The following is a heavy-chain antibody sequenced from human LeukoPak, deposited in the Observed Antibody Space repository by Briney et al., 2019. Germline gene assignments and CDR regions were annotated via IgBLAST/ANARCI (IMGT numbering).Heavy chain of an antibody. CDR1: GFTFSSYA. CDR2: ISGSGGST. D-gene: IGHD4-17*01. CDR3: ANLIIVATVPTSDY. V-gene: IGHV3-23*01. Sequence: PGGSLRLSCAASGFTFSSYAMSWVRQAPGKGLEWVSAISGSGGSTYYADSVKGRFTISRDNSKNTLYLQMNSLRAEDTAVYYCANLIIVATVPTSDYWGQGTLVTVSS. J-gene: IGHJ4*02.